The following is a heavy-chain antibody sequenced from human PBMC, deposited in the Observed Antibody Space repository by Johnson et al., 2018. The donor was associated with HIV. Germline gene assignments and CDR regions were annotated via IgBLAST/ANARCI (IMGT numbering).Heavy chain of an antibody. Sequence: VQLVESGGGLVQPGRSLRLSCAASGFTFDDYAMHWVRQAPGKGLEWVSGINWSGGSAGYALSVKGRFTISRDNAKNSLYLQMNSLRAEDAALYYWARAGGTGTSYDAFDMWGQGTMVTVSS. V-gene: IGHV3-9*01. CDR1: GFTFDDYA. D-gene: IGHD1-7*01. J-gene: IGHJ3*02. CDR3: ARAGGTGTSYDAFDM. CDR2: INWSGGSA.